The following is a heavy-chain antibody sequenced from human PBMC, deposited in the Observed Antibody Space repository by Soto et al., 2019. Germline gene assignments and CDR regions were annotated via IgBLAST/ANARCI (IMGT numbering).Heavy chain of an antibody. J-gene: IGHJ4*02. CDR2: ISAYNGNT. CDR1: GYTFTSYG. D-gene: IGHD6-6*01. CDR3: ARVPHIRGQLAPFDY. Sequence: QVPLVQSGAEVKKPGASVKVSCKASGYTFTSYGISWVRQAPGQGLEWMGWISAYNGNTNYAQKLLGRVTMTTDTATSTAYMELRSLRSDDTAVYYCARVPHIRGQLAPFDYWGQGTLVTVSS. V-gene: IGHV1-18*01.